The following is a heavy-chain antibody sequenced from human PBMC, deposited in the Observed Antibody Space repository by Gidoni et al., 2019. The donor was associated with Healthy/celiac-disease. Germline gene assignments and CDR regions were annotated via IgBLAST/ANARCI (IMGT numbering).Heavy chain of an antibody. CDR2: VSAYNRNT. CDR1: GDTFTSYG. V-gene: IGHV1-18*01. D-gene: IGHD3-10*01. Sequence: QVQLVQSGAEVKKPGASVKVSCKASGDTFTSYGISWVRQAPGQGLEWMGWVSAYNRNTNYAQTLQGRVTMTTDPSTSTAYMELRSLRSDDTAVYYCARAMVRGVKQDYWGQGTLVTVSS. CDR3: ARAMVRGVKQDY. J-gene: IGHJ4*02.